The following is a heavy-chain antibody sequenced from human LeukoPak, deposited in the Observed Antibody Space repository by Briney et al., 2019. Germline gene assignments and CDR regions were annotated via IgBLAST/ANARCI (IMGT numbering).Heavy chain of an antibody. D-gene: IGHD6-6*01. Sequence: SETLSLTCAVYGGSFSGYYWSWIRQPPGKGLEWIGEINHSGSTNYNPSLKSRVTISVDTSKNQFSLKLSSVTAADTAVYYCARTSIAARLPFDYWGQGTLVTVSS. V-gene: IGHV4-34*01. J-gene: IGHJ4*02. CDR3: ARTSIAARLPFDY. CDR2: INHSGST. CDR1: GGSFSGYY.